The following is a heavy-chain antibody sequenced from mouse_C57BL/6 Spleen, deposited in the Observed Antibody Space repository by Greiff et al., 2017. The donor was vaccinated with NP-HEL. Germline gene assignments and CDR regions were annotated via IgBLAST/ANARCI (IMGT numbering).Heavy chain of an antibody. CDR1: GFSLTSYG. V-gene: IGHV2-2*01. CDR3: ARGLSHFAY. CDR2: IWSGGST. Sequence: VQLQQSGPGLVQPSQSLSITCTVSGFSLTSYGVHWVRQSPGKGLEWLGVIWSGGSTDYNAAFISRLSISKDNSKSQVFFKMNSLQADDTAIYYCARGLSHFAYWGQGTLVTVSA. D-gene: IGHD1-1*02. J-gene: IGHJ3*01.